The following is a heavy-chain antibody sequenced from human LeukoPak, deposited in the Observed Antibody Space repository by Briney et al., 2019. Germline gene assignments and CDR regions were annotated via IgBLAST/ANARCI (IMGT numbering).Heavy chain of an antibody. D-gene: IGHD3-10*01. V-gene: IGHV6-1*01. CDR1: GDSVSINSAA. CDR3: ARDGSGSYDAFDI. Sequence: SQTLSLTCAISGDSVSINSAAWNWIRQSPSRGLEWRGRAYYRAKWYNYDAVSVKSRITIHPHPSRKQFYQHLNSVNHEDTGVYYCARDGSGSYDAFDIWGQATIVTVSS. J-gene: IGHJ3*02. CDR2: AYYRAKWYN.